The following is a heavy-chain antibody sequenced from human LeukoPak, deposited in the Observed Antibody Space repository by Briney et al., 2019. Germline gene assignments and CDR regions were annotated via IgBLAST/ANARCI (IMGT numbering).Heavy chain of an antibody. CDR3: ARGPTTHLMDV. CDR1: GYTFTSYA. J-gene: IGHJ6*04. CDR2: INTNTGNP. V-gene: IGHV7-4-1*02. D-gene: IGHD1-1*01. Sequence: ASVQVSCKASGYTFTSYAMIWVRQAPGQGLEWMGWINTNTGNPTYAQVSTGRFVFSLDTFISTAYLQISSLKAEDTAVYYCARGPTTHLMDVWGKGTTGTVSS.